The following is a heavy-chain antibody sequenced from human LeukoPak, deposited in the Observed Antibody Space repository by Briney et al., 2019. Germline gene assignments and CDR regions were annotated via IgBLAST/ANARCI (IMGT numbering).Heavy chain of an antibody. J-gene: IGHJ5*02. CDR3: ARNTGWGIYNWFDP. D-gene: IGHD3-16*01. Sequence: GGSLRLSCVASGFTFRSYGIHWVRQAPGKGLEWLAFIWYDEITKNYADSVKGRFTISRDNSKNTLYVQLNSLRPDDTAVYYCARNTGWGIYNWFDPWGQGTLVTVSS. CDR1: GFTFRSYG. CDR2: IWYDEITK. V-gene: IGHV3-30*02.